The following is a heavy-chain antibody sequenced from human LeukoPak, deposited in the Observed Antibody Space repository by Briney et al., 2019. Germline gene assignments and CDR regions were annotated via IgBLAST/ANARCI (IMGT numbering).Heavy chain of an antibody. Sequence: PSETLSLTCTVSGGSISSYYWSWIRQPPGKGLEWIGYIYYSGSTNYNPSLKSRVTISVDTSKNQFSLKLSSVTAADTTVYYCASAQGSSWYYFDYWGQGTLVTVSS. CDR1: GGSISSYY. CDR2: IYYSGST. D-gene: IGHD6-13*01. V-gene: IGHV4-59*01. J-gene: IGHJ4*02. CDR3: ASAQGSSWYYFDY.